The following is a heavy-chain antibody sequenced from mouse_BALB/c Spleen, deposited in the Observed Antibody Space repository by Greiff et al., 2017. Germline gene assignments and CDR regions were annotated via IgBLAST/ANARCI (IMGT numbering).Heavy chain of an antibody. CDR1: GYTFTSYW. CDR3: ARGGYDGGDYFDY. V-gene: IGHV1-87*01. D-gene: IGHD2-14*01. CDR2: IYPGDGDT. J-gene: IGHJ2*01. Sequence: VQLQQSGAELARPGASVKLSCKASGYTFTSYWMQWVKQRPGQGLEWIGAIYPGDGDTRYTQKFKGKATLTADKSSSTAYMQLSSLASEDSAVYYCARGGYDGGDYFDYWGQGTTLTVSS.